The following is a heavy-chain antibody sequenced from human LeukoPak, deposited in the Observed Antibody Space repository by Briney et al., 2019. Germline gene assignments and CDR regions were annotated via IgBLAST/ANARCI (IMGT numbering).Heavy chain of an antibody. J-gene: IGHJ4*02. CDR1: GGSISSYY. CDR2: IYYSGST. D-gene: IGHD6-13*01. CDR3: ARKAYGAAAAYYFDY. Sequence: SETLSLTCTASGGSISSYYWSWIRQPPGKGLEWIGYIYYSGSTNYNPSLKSRVTISVDTSKNQFSLKLSSVTAADTAVYYCARKAYGAAAAYYFDYWGQGTLVTVSS. V-gene: IGHV4-59*08.